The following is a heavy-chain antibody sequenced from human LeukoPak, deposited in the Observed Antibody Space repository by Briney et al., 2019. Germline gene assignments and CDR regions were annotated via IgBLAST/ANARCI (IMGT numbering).Heavy chain of an antibody. CDR1: GFTFPAYG. Sequence: GGSLRLSCAASGFTFPAYGMHWVRQAPGKGLEWVAFMRYDANNKYYADSVKGRFTISRDNSKNTLYLQMNSLRAEDTAVYYCGKDDYYYASGNNTFDFWGQGTMVTVSS. CDR2: MRYDANNK. CDR3: GKDDYYYASGNNTFDF. J-gene: IGHJ3*01. V-gene: IGHV3-30*02. D-gene: IGHD3-10*01.